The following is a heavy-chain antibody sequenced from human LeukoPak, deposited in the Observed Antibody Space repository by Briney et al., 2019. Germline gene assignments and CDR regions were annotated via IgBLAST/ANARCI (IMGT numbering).Heavy chain of an antibody. J-gene: IGHJ3*02. CDR2: INPNSGGT. CDR3: ARVGSRHDAFDI. Sequence: ASVKVSCKASGYTFTGYYMHWVRRAPGQGLEWMGWINPNSGGTNYAQKFQGRVTMTRDTSISTAYMELSRLRSDDTAVYYCARVGSRHDAFDIWGQGTMVTVSS. D-gene: IGHD3-16*01. V-gene: IGHV1-2*02. CDR1: GYTFTGYY.